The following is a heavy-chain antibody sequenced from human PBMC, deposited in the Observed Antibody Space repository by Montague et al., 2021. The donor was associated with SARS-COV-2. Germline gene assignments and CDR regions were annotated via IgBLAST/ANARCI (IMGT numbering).Heavy chain of an antibody. V-gene: IGHV4-39*01. CDR2: VHYNGRT. Sequence: SETLSLTFTVSGDSISSSSYNWGWIRQPPGKGLEWIGSVHYNGRTYYNPSLKSRVTIYVDTSKNQISLRLSSVTAADTAVYYSTRHVHMTWPEPSPGFDXWGQGTLVTVSS. CDR1: GDSISSSSYN. D-gene: IGHD1-1*01. J-gene: IGHJ4*02. CDR3: TRHVHMTWPEPSPGFDX.